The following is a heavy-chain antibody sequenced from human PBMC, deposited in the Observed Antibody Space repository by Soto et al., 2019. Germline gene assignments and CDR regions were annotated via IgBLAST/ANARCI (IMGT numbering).Heavy chain of an antibody. CDR3: VRAESYDVRRGLAT. D-gene: IGHD3-3*01. CDR2: INGHSGVT. CDR1: GFIFTGYY. Sequence: QLQLVQTGPEVTKPGASVKVSCKASGFIFTGYYIHWVRHDPGQRLEWMGWINGHSGVTSYSQTFQRRVTKTRDTPTKTAYMKISRLTSDDMALSYFVRAESYDVRRGLATWGQASLVTVSS. V-gene: IGHV1-2*02. J-gene: IGHJ4*02.